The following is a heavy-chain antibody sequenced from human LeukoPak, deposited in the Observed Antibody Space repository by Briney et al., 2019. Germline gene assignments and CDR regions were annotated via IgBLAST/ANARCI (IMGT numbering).Heavy chain of an antibody. J-gene: IGHJ5*02. CDR3: AREVYDSSGHPNWFDP. CDR2: LYITGST. V-gene: IGHV4-4*07. Sequence: PSETLSLTCTGSGGSITSYYWSWIRQSAGQGLKGIGRLYITGSTTYKPSLESRVTMSVDTSRNQFSLQLSSVTEADTAFYCCAREVYDSSGHPNWFDPWGQGTLVTVSS. CDR1: GGSITSYY. D-gene: IGHD3-22*01.